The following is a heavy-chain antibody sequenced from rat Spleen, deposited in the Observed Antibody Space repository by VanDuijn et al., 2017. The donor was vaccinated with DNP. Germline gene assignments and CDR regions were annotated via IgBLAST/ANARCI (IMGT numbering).Heavy chain of an antibody. CDR1: GFTFSAYY. CDR3: ARHNNYYFDY. CDR2: IGSAAYAP. J-gene: IGHJ2*01. Sequence: EVQLVESGGGLVQPGRSLKLSCAASGFTFSAYYMAWVRQAPAKGLEWVAYIGSAAYAPYYGDSVKGRFTISRDNAKSTLYLQRDSLRSEDTATYYCARHNNYYFDYWGQGVMVTVSS. V-gene: IGHV5-25*01. D-gene: IGHD1-10*01.